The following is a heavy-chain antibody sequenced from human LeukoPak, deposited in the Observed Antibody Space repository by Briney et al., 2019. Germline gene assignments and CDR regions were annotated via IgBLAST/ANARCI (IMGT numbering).Heavy chain of an antibody. CDR2: IYYSGST. V-gene: IGHV4-59*01. D-gene: IGHD3-3*01. J-gene: IGHJ1*01. Sequence: SETLSLTCTVSGGSISSYYWSWIRQPPGKGLEWIGYIYYSGSTNYNPSLKSRVTISVDTSKNQFSLRLSSVTAADTAVYYCARGAGFWSGALQHWGQGTLVTVSS. CDR3: ARGAGFWSGALQH. CDR1: GGSISSYY.